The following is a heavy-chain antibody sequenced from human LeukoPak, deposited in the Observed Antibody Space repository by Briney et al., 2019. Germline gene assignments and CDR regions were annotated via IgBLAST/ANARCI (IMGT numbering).Heavy chain of an antibody. Sequence: GALRLSCAASGFTFSRYWMSWVRQAPGKGLEWVANIKQDGSEKYYVDSVKGRFTISRDNAKNSLFLQMNSLRAEDTAVYYCARGHPSYGDWGQGTLVTASS. CDR1: GFTFSRYW. CDR2: IKQDGSEK. CDR3: ARGHPSYGD. D-gene: IGHD3-10*01. V-gene: IGHV3-7*01. J-gene: IGHJ4*02.